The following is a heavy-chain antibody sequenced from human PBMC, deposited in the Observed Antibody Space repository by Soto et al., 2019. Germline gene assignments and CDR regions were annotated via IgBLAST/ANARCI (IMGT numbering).Heavy chain of an antibody. D-gene: IGHD2-21*01. V-gene: IGHV3-7*01. J-gene: IGHJ6*04. Sequence: EVQVVESGGGLVQPGGSLRLSCAASGFTFTSYWMTWVRQAPGRGLEWVANINKDGSEKSYVDSVQGRFTISRDNAKTSLYLQINSLRADDTAVYYRVREIASRLWGKGTTVIVSS. CDR1: GFTFTSYW. CDR3: VREIASRL. CDR2: INKDGSEK.